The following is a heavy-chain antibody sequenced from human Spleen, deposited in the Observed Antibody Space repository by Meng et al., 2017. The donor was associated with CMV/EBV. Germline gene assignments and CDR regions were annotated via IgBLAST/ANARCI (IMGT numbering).Heavy chain of an antibody. V-gene: IGHV3-74*01. CDR3: ARDYCSSTSCGIYGMDV. CDR2: MNIDGSGT. Sequence: GESLKISCAVSGFTFSSYWMHWVRQAPGKGLVWVSRMNIDGSGTDYADSVKGRFSISRDNAKNTLYLQMNSLRGEDTAVYYCARDYCSSTSCGIYGMDVWGQGTTVTVSS. D-gene: IGHD2-2*01. J-gene: IGHJ6*02. CDR1: GFTFSSYW.